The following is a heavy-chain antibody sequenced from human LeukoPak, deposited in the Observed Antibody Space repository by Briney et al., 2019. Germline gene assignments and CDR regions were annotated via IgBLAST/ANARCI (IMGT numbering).Heavy chain of an antibody. J-gene: IGHJ1*01. Sequence: GGSLRLSCAASGFTFSSYWMHWVRQAPGKGLVWVSRINSDGSSTSYADSVKGRFTISRDNAKNTLYLQMNSLRAEDTAVYYCAGGDYGDYSLYFQHWGQGTLVTVSS. CDR3: AGGDYGDYSLYFQH. CDR2: INSDGSST. D-gene: IGHD4-17*01. V-gene: IGHV3-74*01. CDR1: GFTFSSYW.